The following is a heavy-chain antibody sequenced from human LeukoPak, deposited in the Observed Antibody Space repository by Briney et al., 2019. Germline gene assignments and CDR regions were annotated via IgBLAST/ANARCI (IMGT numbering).Heavy chain of an antibody. J-gene: IGHJ6*03. D-gene: IGHD2-2*01. CDR2: ISSSGSTI. CDR3: AGVRKGYQLLLKGGYYYYMDV. Sequence: GGSLRLSCAASGFTFSDYYMSWIRQAPGKGLEWVSYISSSGSTIYYADSVKGRFTISRDNAKNSLYLQMNSLRAEDTAVYYCAGVRKGYQLLLKGGYYYYMDVWGKGTTVTVSS. CDR1: GFTFSDYY. V-gene: IGHV3-11*04.